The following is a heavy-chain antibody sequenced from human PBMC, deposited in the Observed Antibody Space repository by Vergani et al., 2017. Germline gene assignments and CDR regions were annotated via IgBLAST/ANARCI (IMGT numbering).Heavy chain of an antibody. CDR2: ISSSSSTI. CDR3: ARDGRGMVVAAPYYFDY. V-gene: IGHV3-48*01. Sequence: EVQLVESGGGLVQPGGSLRLSCAASGFTFSSYSMNWVRQAPGKGLEWVSYISSSSSTIYYADSVTGRFTISRDNAKNSLYLQMNSLRAEDTAVYYCARDGRGMVVAAPYYFDYWGQGTLVTVSS. CDR1: GFTFSSYS. J-gene: IGHJ4*02. D-gene: IGHD2-15*01.